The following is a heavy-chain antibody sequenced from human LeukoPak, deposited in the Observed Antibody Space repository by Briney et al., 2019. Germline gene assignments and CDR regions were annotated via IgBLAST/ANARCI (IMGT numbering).Heavy chain of an antibody. D-gene: IGHD2-21*02. CDR3: AIAHVVVTAYSFDY. V-gene: IGHV3-30*02. CDR2: IRYDGSNK. CDR1: GFTFSSYG. Sequence: RGSLRLSSAASGFTFSSYGMHWVRQAPGKGLEWVAFIRYDGSNKYYADSVKGRFTISRDNSKNTLYLQMNSLRAEDTAVYYCAIAHVVVTAYSFDYWGQGTLVTVSS. J-gene: IGHJ4*02.